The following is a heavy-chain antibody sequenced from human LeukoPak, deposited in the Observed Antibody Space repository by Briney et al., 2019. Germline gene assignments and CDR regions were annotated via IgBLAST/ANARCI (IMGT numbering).Heavy chain of an antibody. CDR2: IKQDGSEK. CDR1: GFTVSSNS. CDR3: ARDLIAATDY. J-gene: IGHJ4*02. V-gene: IGHV3-7*01. D-gene: IGHD6-13*01. Sequence: GGSLRLSCAASGFTVSSNSMSWVRQAPGKGLEWVANIKQDGSEKYYVDSVKGRFTISRDNAKNSLFLQMNSLRAEDTAVYYCARDLIAATDYWGQGTLVTVSS.